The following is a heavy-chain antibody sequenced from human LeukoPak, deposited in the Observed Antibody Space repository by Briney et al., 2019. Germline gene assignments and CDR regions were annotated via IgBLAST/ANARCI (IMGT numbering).Heavy chain of an antibody. V-gene: IGHV3-7*03. CDR2: IKQDGSEK. D-gene: IGHD3-10*01. Sequence: GGSLRLSCAASGFTFGNYWMTWVRQAPGKGLECVANIKQDGSEKYLLDSVKGRFTISRDNAKNSLYLQMNSLRAEDTAVYYCARDMSITTVRGVIILDAFDIWGQGTMVTVSS. CDR3: ARDMSITTVRGVIILDAFDI. CDR1: GFTFGNYW. J-gene: IGHJ3*02.